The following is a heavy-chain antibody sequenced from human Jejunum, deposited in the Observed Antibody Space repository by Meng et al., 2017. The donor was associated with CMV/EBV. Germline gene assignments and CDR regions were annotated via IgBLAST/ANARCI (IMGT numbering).Heavy chain of an antibody. V-gene: IGHV1-46*02. Sequence: TFNSYYRYWGRQAPGQGLEWMGMINPSGAGTSYAQKFQGRVTMTRDTSTTTFYMELSSLRSENTAVYYCAREVVPAVNAFYYYGMDVWGQGTTVTVSS. CDR3: AREVVPAVNAFYYYGMDV. CDR2: INPSGAGT. D-gene: IGHD2-2*01. J-gene: IGHJ6*02. CDR1: TFNSYY.